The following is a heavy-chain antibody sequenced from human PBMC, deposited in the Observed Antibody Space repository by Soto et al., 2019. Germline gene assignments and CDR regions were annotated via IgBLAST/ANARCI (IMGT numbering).Heavy chain of an antibody. J-gene: IGHJ4*02. CDR2: ISGSGDSK. CDR1: GFTFSIYA. V-gene: IGHV3-23*01. D-gene: IGHD3-16*02. Sequence: PWGSLRLSCAASGFTFSIYALSWVRQGPGKGLEWVSGISGSGDSKHYSDSLMGRFTISRDNSKNTLYLQMNSLRAEDTAVYYCARIPYDHVWGTDRYSPNFDYWGQGTQVTGSS. CDR3: ARIPYDHVWGTDRYSPNFDY.